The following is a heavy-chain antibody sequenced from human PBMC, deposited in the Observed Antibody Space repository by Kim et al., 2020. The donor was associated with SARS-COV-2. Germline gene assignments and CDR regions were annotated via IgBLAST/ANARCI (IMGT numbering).Heavy chain of an antibody. D-gene: IGHD3-10*01. J-gene: IGHJ4*02. CDR2: IYSGGST. V-gene: IGHV3-66*01. CDR3: ARDRVLLWFGESD. Sequence: GESLKISCAASGFTVSSNYMSWVRQAPGKGLEWVSVIYSGGSTYYADSVKGRFTISRDNSKNTLYLQMNSLRAEDTAVYYCARDRVLLWFGESDWGQGTLVTVSS. CDR1: GFTVSSNY.